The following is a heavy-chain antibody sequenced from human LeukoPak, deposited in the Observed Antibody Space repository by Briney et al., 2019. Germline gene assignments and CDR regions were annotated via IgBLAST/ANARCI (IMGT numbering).Heavy chain of an antibody. V-gene: IGHV3-64D*09. CDR2: ITTNGGYT. CDR1: GFTFSRYA. Sequence: GGSLRLSCSASGFTFSRYAMHWLRQAPGQGLEYVSSITTNGGYTYYADSVKGRFTVSRDNCKNTLFLQMSSLRPEDTAVYYCVRSGKQWLAFGPWGQGTLVTVSS. J-gene: IGHJ5*02. CDR3: VRSGKQWLAFGP. D-gene: IGHD6-19*01.